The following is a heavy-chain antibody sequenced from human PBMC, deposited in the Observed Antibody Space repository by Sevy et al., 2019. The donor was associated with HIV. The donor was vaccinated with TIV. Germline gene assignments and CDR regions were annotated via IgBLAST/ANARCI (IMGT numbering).Heavy chain of an antibody. Sequence: ASVKFSCKASGYTFSSNGIAWVRQAPGQGLQWMGWIGVYNGNSKYAQNLQDRLTMTTDTSTSTAYMELKSLRSDDTAVYYCARVPTYYFGSGTYFDYWGHGTLVTVSS. CDR1: GYTFSSNG. J-gene: IGHJ4*01. CDR3: ARVPTYYFGSGTYFDY. V-gene: IGHV1-18*01. CDR2: IGVYNGNS. D-gene: IGHD3-10*01.